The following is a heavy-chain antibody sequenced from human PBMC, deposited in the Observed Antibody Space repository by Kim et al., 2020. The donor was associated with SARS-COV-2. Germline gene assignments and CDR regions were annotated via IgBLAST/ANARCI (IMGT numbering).Heavy chain of an antibody. CDR2: TSGRT. J-gene: IGHJ1*01. V-gene: IGHV4-4*07. D-gene: IGHD3-16*01. Sequence: TSGRTNYNPTLQSRVTMSVDMSKSQYSQKLSSVTAADTAVYYCASTLGHWGQGTLVTVSS. CDR3: ASTLGH.